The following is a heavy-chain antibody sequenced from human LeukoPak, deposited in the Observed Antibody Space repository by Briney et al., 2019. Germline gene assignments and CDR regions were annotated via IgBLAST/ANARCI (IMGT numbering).Heavy chain of an antibody. D-gene: IGHD6-19*01. J-gene: IGHJ4*02. CDR1: GFTFSSYW. Sequence: GGSLRLSCAASGFTFSSYWMSWVRQAPGKALEWVANIRQDGSEKYYVDSVKGRFTISRDNAKNSLYLQMNSLRAEDTAVYYCARDLIAVATFDYWGQGTLVTVSS. CDR2: IRQDGSEK. CDR3: ARDLIAVATFDY. V-gene: IGHV3-7*01.